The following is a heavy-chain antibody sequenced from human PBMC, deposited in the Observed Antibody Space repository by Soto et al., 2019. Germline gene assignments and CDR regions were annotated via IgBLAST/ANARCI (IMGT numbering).Heavy chain of an antibody. V-gene: IGHV1-18*01. CDR3: AREPPETPPDY. CDR1: GYTFSDYG. CDR2: ISSKNGNT. J-gene: IGHJ4*02. Sequence: QVQLVQSGADVKKPGASVKVSCKASGYTFSDYGVSWVRQAPGQGLEWMGWISSKNGNTNFAQKFRGRVTMTTDPSTSTVYMELRSLXXXXTAVYYCAREPPETPPDYWGQGTLVTVSS.